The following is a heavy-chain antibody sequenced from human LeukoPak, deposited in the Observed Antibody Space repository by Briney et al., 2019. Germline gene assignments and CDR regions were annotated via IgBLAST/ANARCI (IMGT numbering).Heavy chain of an antibody. V-gene: IGHV3-66*01. CDR3: ARDLVGTTGN. CDR2: IYSGGNT. D-gene: IGHD1-26*01. Sequence: GGSRRLSCAASGFTVSSNYMSWVRQAPGKGVEWVSVIYSGGNTYYADSVKGRFTISRDNSKNTLYLQMNSLRAEDTAMYYCARDLVGTTGNWGQGTLVTVSS. CDR1: GFTVSSNY. J-gene: IGHJ4*02.